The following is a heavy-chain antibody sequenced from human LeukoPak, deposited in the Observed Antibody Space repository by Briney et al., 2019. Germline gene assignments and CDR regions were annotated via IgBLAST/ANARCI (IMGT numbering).Heavy chain of an antibody. D-gene: IGHD1-14*01. Sequence: PGGSLRLSCAASGFAFSSYAMSWVRQPPGKGLEWVSVISRRDDYTYYADSVKGRFTISRDNSKNTLYLQMNTLRAEDTAVYYCARGDDAGGMDVWGQGTTVTVSS. CDR3: ARGDDAGGMDV. V-gene: IGHV3-23*01. J-gene: IGHJ6*02. CDR2: ISRRDDYT. CDR1: GFAFSSYA.